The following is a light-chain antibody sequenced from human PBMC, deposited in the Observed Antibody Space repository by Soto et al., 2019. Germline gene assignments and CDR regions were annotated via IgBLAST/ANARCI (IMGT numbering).Light chain of an antibody. V-gene: IGKV1-33*01. CDR2: DAS. Sequence: DIQMTQSPSSLSASVGDRVTISCQASQDISIYLNWYQQKPGKAPKLLIYDASNLETGVPSRFSGSGSGTEFTFTISRLQPEDIATYYCQEYTNLVTFGGGTKVGIK. CDR3: QEYTNLVT. CDR1: QDISIY. J-gene: IGKJ4*01.